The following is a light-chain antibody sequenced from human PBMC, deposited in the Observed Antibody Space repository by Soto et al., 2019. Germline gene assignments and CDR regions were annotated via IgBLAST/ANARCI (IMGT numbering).Light chain of an antibody. CDR1: SGSVSTSYY. Sequence: QTVVTQEPSFSVSAGKTVTLTCGLSSGSVSTSYYPSWYQQTPGQAPRTVIYSTNTRSSGVPDRFSGSILGNKAALTITGAQADDESDYYCALYMGSGIWVFGGGTKLTV. CDR3: ALYMGSGIWV. CDR2: STN. V-gene: IGLV8-61*01. J-gene: IGLJ3*02.